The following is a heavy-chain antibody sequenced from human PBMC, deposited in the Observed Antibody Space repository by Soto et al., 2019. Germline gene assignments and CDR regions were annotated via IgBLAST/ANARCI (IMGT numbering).Heavy chain of an antibody. V-gene: IGHV1-2*02. CDR3: ASEDCRNTNCLKGFDY. Sequence: ASVKVSCKASGYTFTDYYMHWVRQAPGQGFEWVGGINPESGNPKYVPKFQGKVTVTRDTSTSTAYMELNRLTSDDTAVYYCASEDCRNTNCLKGFDYWGQGTLVTVSS. D-gene: IGHD2-15*01. CDR1: GYTFTDYY. J-gene: IGHJ4*02. CDR2: INPESGNP.